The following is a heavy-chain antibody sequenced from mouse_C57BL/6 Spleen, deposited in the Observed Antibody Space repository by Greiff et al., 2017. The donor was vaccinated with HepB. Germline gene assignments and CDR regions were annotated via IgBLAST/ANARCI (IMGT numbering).Heavy chain of an antibody. V-gene: IGHV1-64*01. J-gene: IGHJ2*01. Sequence: VQLQQSGAELVKPGASVKLSCKASGYTFTSYWMHWVKQRPGQGLEWIGMIHPNSGSTNYNEKFKSKATLTVDKSSSTAYMQLSSLTYEDSAVYYCAREGTTVEDYWGQGTTLTVSS. CDR1: GYTFTSYW. D-gene: IGHD1-1*01. CDR3: AREGTTVEDY. CDR2: IHPNSGST.